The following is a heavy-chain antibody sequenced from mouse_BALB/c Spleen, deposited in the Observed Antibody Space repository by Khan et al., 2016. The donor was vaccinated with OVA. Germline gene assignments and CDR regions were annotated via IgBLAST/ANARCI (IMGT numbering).Heavy chain of an antibody. Sequence: EVQLQESGPELVKPGASVKISCKTSGYTFTEYTLHWVKQSHGKSLEWIGVINPKNGITSYNQKFKGKATLNVDKSSSTAYMEFRSLTSEDSAVYSCARDAGRYWGQGTSVTVSS. CDR2: INPKNGIT. CDR3: ARDAGRY. CDR1: GYTFTEYT. D-gene: IGHD3-3*01. V-gene: IGHV1-18*01. J-gene: IGHJ4*01.